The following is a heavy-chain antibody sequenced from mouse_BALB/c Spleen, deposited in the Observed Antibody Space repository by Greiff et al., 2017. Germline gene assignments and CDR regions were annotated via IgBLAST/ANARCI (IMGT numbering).Heavy chain of an antibody. V-gene: IGHV5-4*02. Sequence: EVQVVESGGGLVKPGGSLKLSCAASGFTFSDYYMYWVRQTPEKRLEWVATISDGGSYTYYPDSVKGRFTISRDNAKNNLYLQMSSLKSEDTAMYYCARDRTTATLYAMDYWGQGTSVTVSS. J-gene: IGHJ4*01. D-gene: IGHD1-2*01. CDR3: ARDRTTATLYAMDY. CDR2: ISDGGSYT. CDR1: GFTFSDYY.